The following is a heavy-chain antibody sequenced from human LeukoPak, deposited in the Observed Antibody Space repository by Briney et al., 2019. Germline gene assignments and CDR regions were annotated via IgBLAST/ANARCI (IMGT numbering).Heavy chain of an antibody. Sequence: GGSLRLSCAASGFTFSNHWMHWVRQVPGKGLVWVSRIDGGGSSTSYADSVRGRFSISRDNGKSTLYLQMNSLKVEDTAVYYCARGPGSSGGAFVGDYWGHGTLVTVSS. CDR2: IDGGGSST. V-gene: IGHV3-74*01. CDR1: GFTFSNHW. J-gene: IGHJ4*01. CDR3: ARGPGSSGGAFVGDY. D-gene: IGHD3-22*01.